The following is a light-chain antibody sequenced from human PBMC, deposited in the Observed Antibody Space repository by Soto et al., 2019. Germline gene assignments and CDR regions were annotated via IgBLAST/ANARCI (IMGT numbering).Light chain of an antibody. CDR3: QQSYSTPLT. CDR1: QSISSY. CDR2: AAS. J-gene: IGKJ4*01. Sequence: DIQMTQSPSSLSASVGDRVTITCRASQSISSYLNWYQQKPGKAPKLLIYAASSLQSGVQSRFSGSGSGTDFTLPISSLQPEDFATYYSQQSYSTPLTFGGGTKVEIK. V-gene: IGKV1-39*01.